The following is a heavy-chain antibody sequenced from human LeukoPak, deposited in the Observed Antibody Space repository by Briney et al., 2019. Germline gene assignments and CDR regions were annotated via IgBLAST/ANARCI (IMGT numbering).Heavy chain of an antibody. CDR1: GFIVSRYW. CDR3: ARDLGVCSGGTCYSVYDY. D-gene: IGHD2-15*01. Sequence: PGGSLRLSCAASGFIVSRYWMSWVRQAPGKGLEWVADIREDGSEKHCVDSVKGRFTISRDNAENSLYLQMNGLRAEDTAIYYCARDLGVCSGGTCYSVYDYWGQGTLVTVSS. CDR2: IREDGSEK. J-gene: IGHJ4*02. V-gene: IGHV3-7*01.